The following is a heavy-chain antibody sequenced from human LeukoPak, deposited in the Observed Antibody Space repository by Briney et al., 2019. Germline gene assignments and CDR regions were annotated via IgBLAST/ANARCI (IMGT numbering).Heavy chain of an antibody. CDR1: GGSVSSGSYY. CDR3: ARESIAAAGPFDY. V-gene: IGHV4-61*01. J-gene: IGHJ4*02. Sequence: RTSETLSLTCTVSGGSVSSGSYYWSWVRQPPGKGLEWIGYIYYTGNTNYNPSLKSRVTISVDTSKNQFSLKLSSVTAADTAVYYCARESIAAAGPFDYWGQGTLVTVSS. D-gene: IGHD6-13*01. CDR2: IYYTGNT.